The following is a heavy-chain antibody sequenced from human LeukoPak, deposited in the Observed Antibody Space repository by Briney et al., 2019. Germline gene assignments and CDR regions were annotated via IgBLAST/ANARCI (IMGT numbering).Heavy chain of an antibody. J-gene: IGHJ5*02. CDR3: ARTNSHYDFWSGSRWFDP. Sequence: PSETLSLTCTVSGGSISSSSYYWGWIRQPPGKGLEWIGRIYYSGSTYYNPSLKSRVTISVDTSKNQFSLKLSSVTAADTAVYYCARTNSHYDFWSGSRWFDPWGQGTLVTVSS. V-gene: IGHV4-39*01. D-gene: IGHD3-3*01. CDR1: GGSISSSSYY. CDR2: IYYSGST.